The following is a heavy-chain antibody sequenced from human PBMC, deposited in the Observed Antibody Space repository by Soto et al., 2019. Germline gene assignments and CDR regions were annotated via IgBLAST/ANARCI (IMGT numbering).Heavy chain of an antibody. J-gene: IGHJ6*02. V-gene: IGHV1-8*01. Sequence: GASVKVSCKASGYTFTSYDINWVRQATGQGLEWMGWMNPNSGNTGYAQKFQGRATMTRNTSISTAYMELSSLRSEDTAVYYCARARDIMATIRPNYYYYGMDVWGQGTTVTVSS. CDR1: GYTFTSYD. CDR2: MNPNSGNT. CDR3: ARARDIMATIRPNYYYYGMDV. D-gene: IGHD5-12*01.